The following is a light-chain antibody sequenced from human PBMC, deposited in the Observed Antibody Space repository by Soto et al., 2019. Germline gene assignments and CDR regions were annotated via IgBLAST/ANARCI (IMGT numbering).Light chain of an antibody. V-gene: IGLV1-44*01. J-gene: IGLJ1*01. CDR3: AAWDDSLNGPYV. Sequence: QSVLTQPPSASGTPGQRVTISCSGSSSNIGSITLNWYQQLPGTAPKLLIYSNNQRPSGVPDRFSGSKSGTSASLAIIGLQSEDEADYYCAAWDDSLNGPYVFGTGTKVTVL. CDR2: SNN. CDR1: SSNIGSIT.